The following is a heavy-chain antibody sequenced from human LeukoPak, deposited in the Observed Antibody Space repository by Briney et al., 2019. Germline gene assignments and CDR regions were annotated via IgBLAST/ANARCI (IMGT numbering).Heavy chain of an antibody. D-gene: IGHD1-7*01. V-gene: IGHV5-10-1*01. J-gene: IGHJ5*02. CDR3: AQSRITGTTDWFDP. CDR1: GYXFTSYW. CDR2: IDSSDSYT. Sequence: GESLRISCNGSGYXFTSYWIGWVRQMPGKGLEWMGIIDSSDSYTNYSPSFQGHVTISADQSISTAYLQWSSLKSSDNAMYYCAQSRITGTTDWFDPWGQGTLVTVSS.